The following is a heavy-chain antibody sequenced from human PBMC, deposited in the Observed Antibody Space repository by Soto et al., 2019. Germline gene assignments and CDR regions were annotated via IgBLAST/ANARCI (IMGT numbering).Heavy chain of an antibody. Sequence: VSVKVACKASGYTFTRYYMHWLRQAPGQGLEWMGIINPSGGSTSYAQKFQGRVTMTRDTSTSTVYMELSSLRSEDTAVYYCARVGETTGTLAPWGQGTLVTVSS. CDR3: ARVGETTGTLAP. CDR2: INPSGGST. V-gene: IGHV1-46*03. D-gene: IGHD1-1*01. J-gene: IGHJ5*02. CDR1: GYTFTRYY.